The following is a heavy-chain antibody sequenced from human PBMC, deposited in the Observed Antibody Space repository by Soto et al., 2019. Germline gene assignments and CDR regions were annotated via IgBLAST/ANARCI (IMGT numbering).Heavy chain of an antibody. V-gene: IGHV1-3*01. CDR3: ARELHSGYDLWKYFDY. D-gene: IGHD5-12*01. CDR1: GYTFTSYA. Sequence: ASVKVSCKASGYTFTSYAMHWVRQAPGQRLEWTGWINAGNGNTKYSQKFQGRVTITRDTSASTAYMELSSLRSEDTAVYYCARELHSGYDLWKYFDYWGQGTLVTVSS. J-gene: IGHJ4*02. CDR2: INAGNGNT.